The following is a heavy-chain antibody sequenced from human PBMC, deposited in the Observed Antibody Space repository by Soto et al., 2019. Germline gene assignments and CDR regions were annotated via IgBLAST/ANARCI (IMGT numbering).Heavy chain of an antibody. D-gene: IGHD3-3*01. V-gene: IGHV1-69*06. CDR2: IIPIYATA. CDR3: ATPTIFGVNYYGMDV. CDR1: GGTFSSYA. J-gene: IGHJ6*02. Sequence: GASVKVSCKASGGTFSSYAISWVRQAPGQGLEWMGGIIPIYATATYAQNFQGRVTVTADKSTSTAYMELSRLRYEDTAVYYCATPTIFGVNYYGMDVWGQGTTVTVSS.